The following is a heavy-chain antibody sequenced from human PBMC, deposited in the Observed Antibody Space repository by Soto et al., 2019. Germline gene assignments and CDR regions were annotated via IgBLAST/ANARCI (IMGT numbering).Heavy chain of an antibody. D-gene: IGHD2-21*02. CDR2: ISSSSSYI. CDR3: AREEVYCGGDCYEPNEDDY. CDR1: GFTFSSYS. J-gene: IGHJ4*02. V-gene: IGHV3-21*01. Sequence: EVQLVECGGGLVKPGGSLRLSCAASGFTFSSYSMNWVRQAPGKGLEWVSSISSSSSYIYYADSVKGRFTISRDNAKNSLYRQMNSLRAEDTAVYYCAREEVYCGGDCYEPNEDDYWGQGTLVTVCS.